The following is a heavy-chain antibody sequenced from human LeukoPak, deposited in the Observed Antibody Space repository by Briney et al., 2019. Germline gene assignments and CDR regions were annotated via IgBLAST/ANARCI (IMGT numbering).Heavy chain of an antibody. J-gene: IGHJ3*02. D-gene: IGHD6-6*01. CDR3: ASRIAARPYDAFDI. V-gene: IGHV1-69*05. Sequence: SVKVSCKASGGTFSSSAISWVRQAPGQGLEWMGGIIPIFGTANYAQKFQGRVTITTDESTSTAYMELSSLRSEDTAVYYCASRIAARPYDAFDIWGQGTMVTVSS. CDR1: GGTFSSSA. CDR2: IIPIFGTA.